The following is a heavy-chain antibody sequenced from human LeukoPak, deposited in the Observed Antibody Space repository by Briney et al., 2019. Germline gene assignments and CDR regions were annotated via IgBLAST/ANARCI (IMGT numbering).Heavy chain of an antibody. CDR1: GFTFSSYW. V-gene: IGHV4-39*07. CDR2: IYYSGST. D-gene: IGHD3-22*01. J-gene: IGHJ4*02. Sequence: GSLRLSCAASGFTFSSYWMSWVRQPPGKGLEWIGSIYYSGSTYYNPSLKSRVTISVDTSKNQFSLKLSSVTAADTAVYYCARDYDSSGYYYFDYWGQGTLVTVSS. CDR3: ARDYDSSGYYYFDY.